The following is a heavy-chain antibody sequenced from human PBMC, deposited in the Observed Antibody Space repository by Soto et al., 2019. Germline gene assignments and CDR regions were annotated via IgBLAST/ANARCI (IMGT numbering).Heavy chain of an antibody. D-gene: IGHD3-16*02. J-gene: IGHJ6*02. CDR3: AGDLSGYGMDV. Sequence: QVQLQESGPGLVKPSETLSLTCTVSGGSISSYYWSWIRQPPGKGLEWIGYIYYSGRTNYNPSLKSRVTISVDTSTNQLSLKLSSVTAADTAVDYCAGDLSGYGMDVWGQGTTVTVSS. V-gene: IGHV4-59*08. CDR2: IYYSGRT. CDR1: GGSISSYY.